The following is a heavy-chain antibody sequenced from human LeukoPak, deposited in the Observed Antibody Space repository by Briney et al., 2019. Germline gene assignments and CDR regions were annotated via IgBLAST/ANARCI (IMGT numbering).Heavy chain of an antibody. CDR1: GFTVITND. Sequence: GGSLRLSCAASGFTVITNDTTWVRQAPGKGLDWVSVLYRDGNTKYADSVQGRFTISRDNAKNSLYLQMNSLRAEDTAVYYCSGVIISPTYDYWGQGTLVTVSS. CDR3: SGVIISPTYDY. V-gene: IGHV3-53*01. D-gene: IGHD3-10*01. CDR2: LYRDGNT. J-gene: IGHJ4*02.